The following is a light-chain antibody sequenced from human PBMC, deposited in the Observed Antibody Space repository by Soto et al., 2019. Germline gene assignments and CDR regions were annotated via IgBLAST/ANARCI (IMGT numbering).Light chain of an antibody. CDR1: QNISSY. CDR2: AAS. CDR3: QQSYSLPFS. J-gene: IGKJ3*01. V-gene: IGKV1-39*01. Sequence: DIQITQSPASLSASVGDSVTITCRAGQNISSYLNWYQLKPGKAPKLLIYAASSLQSGFPSRFSGGGSGTELKLTISSLQPDDFATYYCQQSYSLPFSFGPGTKVDIK.